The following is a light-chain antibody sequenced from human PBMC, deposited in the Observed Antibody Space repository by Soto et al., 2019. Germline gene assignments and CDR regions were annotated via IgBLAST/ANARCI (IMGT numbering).Light chain of an antibody. CDR2: GAS. CDR1: QSVSSRY. CDR3: QQYCSSLIT. V-gene: IGKV3-20*01. Sequence: EIVLTQSPGTLSLSPGERATLSCRASQSVSSRYLGWYQQKPGQAPRLLIYGASSRATGIPDRFSGSGSGTDFTLTISRLEPEDFAVYYCQQYCSSLITFGQGTRLEIK. J-gene: IGKJ5*01.